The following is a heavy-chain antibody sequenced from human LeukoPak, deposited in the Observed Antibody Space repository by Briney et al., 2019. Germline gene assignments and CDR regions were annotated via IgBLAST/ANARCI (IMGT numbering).Heavy chain of an antibody. CDR2: ISYDENNK. J-gene: IGHJ6*02. CDR1: GFTFSNYA. D-gene: IGHD2-2*01. Sequence: PGGSLRLSCAASGFTFSNYAMHWVRQAPGKGLEWVAVISYDENNKYYADSVKGRFTISRDNSKNTLYLQMNSLRAEDTAVYYCAKVDGSGFVPAPQELGYYYGMDVWGQGTTVTVSS. CDR3: AKVDGSGFVPAPQELGYYYGMDV. V-gene: IGHV3-30-3*01.